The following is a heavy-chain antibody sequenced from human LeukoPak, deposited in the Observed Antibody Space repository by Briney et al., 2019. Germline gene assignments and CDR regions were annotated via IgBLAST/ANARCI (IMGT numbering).Heavy chain of an antibody. Sequence: GSLRLSCAASGFTFSSYGTHWVRQAPGKGLEWAAVISYDGSNKEYADSVKGRFTISRDNSKNTLYLQMNSLRAEDTAVYCCAKDFRYDSSGYLPGRFDYWGQGTLVTVSS. J-gene: IGHJ4*02. CDR1: GFTFSSYG. CDR2: ISYDGSNK. V-gene: IGHV3-30*18. D-gene: IGHD3-22*01. CDR3: AKDFRYDSSGYLPGRFDY.